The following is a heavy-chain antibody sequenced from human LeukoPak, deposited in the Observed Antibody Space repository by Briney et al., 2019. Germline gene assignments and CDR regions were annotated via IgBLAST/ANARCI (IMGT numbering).Heavy chain of an antibody. J-gene: IGHJ3*02. CDR1: GFTFSSYW. D-gene: IGHD3-3*01. CDR3: AREGSYYDFWSAQEAFDI. CDR2: INIDGSSG. Sequence: PGGSLRLSCAASGFTFSSYWMHWVRQAPGKGLVWVSRINIDGSSGSYADSVEGRFTISRDNSKNTLYLQMNSLRAEGTAVYYCAREGSYYDFWSAQEAFDIWGQGTMVTVSS. V-gene: IGHV3-74*01.